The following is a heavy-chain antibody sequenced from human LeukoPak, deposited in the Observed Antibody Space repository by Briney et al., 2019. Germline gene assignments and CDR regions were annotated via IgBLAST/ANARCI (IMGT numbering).Heavy chain of an antibody. J-gene: IGHJ4*02. Sequence: PSETLSLTCTVSGGSISSYYWSWIRQPPGKGLEWIGYIYYSGSTNYNPSLKSRVTISVDTSKNQFSLKLSSVTAADTSVYYCATLGGYSYGNWGQGTLVTVSS. V-gene: IGHV4-59*08. CDR1: GGSISSYY. D-gene: IGHD5-18*01. CDR3: ATLGGYSYGN. CDR2: IYYSGST.